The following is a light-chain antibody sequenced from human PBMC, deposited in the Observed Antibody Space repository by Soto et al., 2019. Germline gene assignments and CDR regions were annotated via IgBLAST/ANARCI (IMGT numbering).Light chain of an antibody. V-gene: IGKV3-20*01. Sequence: EIVLTQSPGSLSLSPGDRATLSCRARQNVDSSFFAWYQQKPGQAPRLLIYGASNRATGIPDRFSGSGSGTDFTLTIIRLEPEDFAVYYCQQYVSSVTFGQGTKVEIK. CDR2: GAS. CDR3: QQYVSSVT. J-gene: IGKJ1*01. CDR1: QNVDSSF.